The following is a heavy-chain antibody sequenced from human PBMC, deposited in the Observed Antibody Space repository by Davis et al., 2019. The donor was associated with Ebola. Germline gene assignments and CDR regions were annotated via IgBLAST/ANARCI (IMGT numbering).Heavy chain of an antibody. CDR3: ATGDTGMALYYYGMDV. V-gene: IGHV3-30*03. CDR2: ISYDGSNK. Sequence: GESLKISCAASGFTFSSYGMHWVRQAPGKGLEWVAVISYDGSNKYYADYVKGRFTISRDNSKNTLYLQMNSLRADDTAVYYCATGDTGMALYYYGMDVWGKGTTVTVSS. D-gene: IGHD5-18*01. J-gene: IGHJ6*04. CDR1: GFTFSSYG.